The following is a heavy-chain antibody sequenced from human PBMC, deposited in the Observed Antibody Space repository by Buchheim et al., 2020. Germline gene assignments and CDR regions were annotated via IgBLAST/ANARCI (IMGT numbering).Heavy chain of an antibody. Sequence: QVQLVESGGGVVQPGRSLRLSCAASGFTFSSYGMHWVRQAPGKGLEWVAVISYDGSNKYYADSVKGRFTISRDNSKNKLYLQMNSLRAEDTAVYYCAKPLGATASWGGDYWDQGTL. J-gene: IGHJ4*02. CDR3: AKPLGATASWGGDY. CDR2: ISYDGSNK. D-gene: IGHD1-26*01. V-gene: IGHV3-30*18. CDR1: GFTFSSYG.